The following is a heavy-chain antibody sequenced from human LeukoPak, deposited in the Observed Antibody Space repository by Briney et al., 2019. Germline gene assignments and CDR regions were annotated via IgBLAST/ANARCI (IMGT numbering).Heavy chain of an antibody. CDR1: GGSISSGSYY. Sequence: SETLSLTCTVSGGSISSGSYYWSWIWQPAGKGLEWIGRIYTSGSTNYNPSLKSRVTISVDTSKNQFSLKLSSVTAADTAVYYCARGVPAPNWFDPWGQGTLVTVSS. V-gene: IGHV4-61*02. J-gene: IGHJ5*02. CDR3: ARGVPAPNWFDP. CDR2: IYTSGST. D-gene: IGHD2-2*01.